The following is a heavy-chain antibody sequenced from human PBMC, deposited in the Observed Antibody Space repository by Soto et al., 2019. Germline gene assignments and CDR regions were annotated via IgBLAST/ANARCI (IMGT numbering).Heavy chain of an antibody. J-gene: IGHJ3*01. Sequence: QVQLVESGGGVVQPGRSLRLSCAASGFTFNNYGIQWVRQAPGKGLEWVAVISNDGSHKYYADSVKGRLTISRDNSKNTVYLQMNSLRAEDTAVYYCAKDQGIAASHGIDWGQGTMVTVSS. D-gene: IGHD6-13*01. CDR3: AKDQGIAASHGID. CDR1: GFTFNNYG. V-gene: IGHV3-30*18. CDR2: ISNDGSHK.